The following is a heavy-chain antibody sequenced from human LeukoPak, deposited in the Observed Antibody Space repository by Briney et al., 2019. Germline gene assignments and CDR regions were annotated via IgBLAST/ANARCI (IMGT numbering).Heavy chain of an antibody. D-gene: IGHD3-10*01. CDR1: GFTFSSYS. J-gene: IGHJ4*02. CDR2: ISSSSSTI. Sequence: GGSLRLSCAASGFTFSSYSMNWVRQAPGKGLEWVSYISSSSSTIYYADSVKGRFTIPRDNAKNSLYLQMNSLRAEDTAVYYCATIRTPSYYYGSGAYDFDYWGQGTLVTVSS. V-gene: IGHV3-48*01. CDR3: ATIRTPSYYYGSGAYDFDY.